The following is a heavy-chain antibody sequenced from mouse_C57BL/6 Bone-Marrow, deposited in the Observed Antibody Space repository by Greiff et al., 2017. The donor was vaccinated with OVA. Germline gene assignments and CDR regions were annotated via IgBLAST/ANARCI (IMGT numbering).Heavy chain of an antibody. J-gene: IGHJ1*03. V-gene: IGHV1-64*01. CDR2: IHPNSGST. CDR3: ARDTVVAPYWYFDV. D-gene: IGHD1-1*01. Sequence: VQLQQPGAELVKPGASVKLSCKASGYTFTSYWMHWVKQRPGQGLEWIGMIHPNSGSTNYNEKFKSKATLTVDKSSSTAYMQLSSLTSEDSAVYYCARDTVVAPYWYFDVWGTGTTVTVSS. CDR1: GYTFTSYW.